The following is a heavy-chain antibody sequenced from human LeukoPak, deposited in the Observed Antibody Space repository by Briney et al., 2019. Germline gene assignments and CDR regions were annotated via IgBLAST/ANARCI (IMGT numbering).Heavy chain of an antibody. V-gene: IGHV3-33*01. CDR2: IWYDGSNK. D-gene: IGHD6-13*01. J-gene: IGHJ5*02. Sequence: PGGSLRLSCAASGFTFSSYGMHWVRQAPGKGLEWVAVIWYDGSNKYYADSVKGRFTISRDNSKNTLYLRMNSLRAEDTAVYYCARESIAAAANWFDPWGQGTLVTVSS. CDR3: ARESIAAAANWFDP. CDR1: GFTFSSYG.